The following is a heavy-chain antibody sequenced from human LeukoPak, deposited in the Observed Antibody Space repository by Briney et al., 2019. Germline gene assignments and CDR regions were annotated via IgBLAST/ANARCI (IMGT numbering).Heavy chain of an antibody. D-gene: IGHD2-2*01. J-gene: IGHJ4*02. CDR3: ARGRGCSSMSCYPDY. V-gene: IGHV3-21*01. CDR1: GFSFSGYS. Sequence: RSGGSPRLSCAASGFSFSGYSINWVRQAPGKGLEWVSSISPSSSYIYYADSVKGRFTISRDNAKNSLYLQMNSLRAEDTAVYYCARGRGCSSMSCYPDYWGQGTLVTVSS. CDR2: ISPSSSYI.